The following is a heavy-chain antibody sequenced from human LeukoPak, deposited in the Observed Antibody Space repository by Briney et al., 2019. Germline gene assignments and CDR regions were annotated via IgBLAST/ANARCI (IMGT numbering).Heavy chain of an antibody. V-gene: IGHV3-33*01. J-gene: IGHJ5*02. CDR2: IWYDGSNK. CDR3: ATAIVGAYNWFDP. Sequence: PGGSLRLSCAESGFTFSSYGMHWVRQAPGKGLEWVAVIWYDGSNKYYADSVKGRFTISRDNSKNTLYLQMNSLRAEDTAVYYCATAIVGAYNWFDPWGQGTLVTVSS. D-gene: IGHD1-26*01. CDR1: GFTFSSYG.